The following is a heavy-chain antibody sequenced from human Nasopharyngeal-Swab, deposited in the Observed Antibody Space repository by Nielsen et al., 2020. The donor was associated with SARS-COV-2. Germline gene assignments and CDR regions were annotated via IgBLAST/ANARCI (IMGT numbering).Heavy chain of an antibody. V-gene: IGHV3-9*01. CDR2: LSWNSGSI. CDR1: GFTFDDYA. J-gene: IGHJ3*02. CDR3: AKIPLCSSTSCYDDAFDI. D-gene: IGHD2-2*01. Sequence: SLKISCAASGFTFDDYAMHWVRQAPGKGLEWVSGLSWNSGSIGYADSVKGRFTISRDNAKNSLYLQMNSLRAEDTALYYCAKIPLCSSTSCYDDAFDIWGQGTMVTVSS.